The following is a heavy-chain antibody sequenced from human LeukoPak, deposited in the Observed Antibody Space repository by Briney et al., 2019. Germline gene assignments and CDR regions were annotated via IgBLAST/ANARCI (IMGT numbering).Heavy chain of an antibody. CDR3: ASCSGGSCYSNAFDI. J-gene: IGHJ3*02. CDR2: ISTSGTTI. D-gene: IGHD2-15*01. V-gene: IGHV3-11*04. Sequence: GGSLRLSCAASGFTFSDYYMTWIRQAPGKGLEWVSYISTSGTTIYYADSVKGRFTISRDNAKKSLYLQMNSLRAEDTAVYYCASCSGGSCYSNAFDIWGQGTMVTVSS. CDR1: GFTFSDYY.